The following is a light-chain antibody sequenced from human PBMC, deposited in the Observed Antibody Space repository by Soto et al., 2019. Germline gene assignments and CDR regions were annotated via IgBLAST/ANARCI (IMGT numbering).Light chain of an antibody. CDR3: QQYNNWWT. V-gene: IGKV3-15*01. J-gene: IGKJ1*01. CDR2: GAS. CDR1: QSINSN. Sequence: EIVMTQSTATLSVSPGERATLSCRASQSINSNLAWYQQKPGQTPRLLIYGASTRATGIPARFSGSGSGTDFTLTISRLQSEEFAVYYCQQYNNWWTFGQGNKVEIK.